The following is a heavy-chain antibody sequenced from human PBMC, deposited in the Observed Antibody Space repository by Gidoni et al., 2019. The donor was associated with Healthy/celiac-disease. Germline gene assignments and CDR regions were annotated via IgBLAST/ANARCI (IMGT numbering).Heavy chain of an antibody. Sequence: EVQLVESGGGLVKPGGSLRLSCAASGFTFSNAWMSWVRQAPGKGLEWVGRIKSKTDGGTTDYAAPVKGRFTISRDDSKNTLYLQMNSLKTEDTAVYYCTTAVLYNWNDEDYWGQGTLVTVS. CDR1: GFTFSNAW. D-gene: IGHD1-20*01. CDR2: IKSKTDGGTT. V-gene: IGHV3-15*01. CDR3: TTAVLYNWNDEDY. J-gene: IGHJ4*02.